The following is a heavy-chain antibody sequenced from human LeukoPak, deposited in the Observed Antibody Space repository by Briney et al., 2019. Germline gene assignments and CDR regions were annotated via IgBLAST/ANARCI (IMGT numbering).Heavy chain of an antibody. Sequence: GGSLRLSCAASGFTFSSYSMNWVRQAPGKGLEWASSISSSSSYIYYADSVKGRFTISRDNAKNSLYLQMNSLRAEDTAVYYCARDPYYYGSGSYCDYWGQGTLVTVSS. CDR3: ARDPYYYGSGSYCDY. V-gene: IGHV3-21*01. CDR2: ISSSSSYI. D-gene: IGHD3-10*01. CDR1: GFTFSSYS. J-gene: IGHJ4*02.